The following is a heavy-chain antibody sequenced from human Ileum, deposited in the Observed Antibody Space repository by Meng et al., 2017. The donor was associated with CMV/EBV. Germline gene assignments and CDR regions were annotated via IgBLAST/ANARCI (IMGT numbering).Heavy chain of an antibody. CDR3: AKDLAAAGTVVGY. Sequence: CGASGFTFSSYGMHWVRQAPGKELEGVAVISYDGSNKYYEDSVKGRFTISRDNSKNTLYLQMNSLRAEDTAVYYCAKDLAAAGTVVGYWGQGTLVTVSS. D-gene: IGHD6-13*01. J-gene: IGHJ4*02. CDR1: GFTFSSYG. CDR2: ISYDGSNK. V-gene: IGHV3-30*18.